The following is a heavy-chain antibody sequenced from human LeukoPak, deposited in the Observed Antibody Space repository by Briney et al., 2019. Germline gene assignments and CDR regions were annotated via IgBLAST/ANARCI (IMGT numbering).Heavy chain of an antibody. D-gene: IGHD6-13*01. CDR3: ASGLYSSSWYKH. Sequence: SVKVSCKASGGTFSSYAISWVGQAPGQGLEWMGGIIPIFGTANSAQKFQGRVTITADESTSTAYMELSSLRSEDTAVYYCASGLYSSSWYKHWGQGTLVTVSS. V-gene: IGHV1-69*13. CDR2: IIPIFGTA. J-gene: IGHJ4*02. CDR1: GGTFSSYA.